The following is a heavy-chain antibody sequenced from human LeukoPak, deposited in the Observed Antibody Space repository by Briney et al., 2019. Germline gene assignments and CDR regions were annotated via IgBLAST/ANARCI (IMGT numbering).Heavy chain of an antibody. V-gene: IGHV5-51*01. CDR2: IYPGDSDT. D-gene: IGHD4-17*01. CDR3: ARLFTDDYGDYLYFQH. Sequence: GESLKISCKGSGYSFTSYWIGWVRQMPGKGLEWMGIIYPGDSDTRYSPSFQGQVTISADKSISTAYLQWSSLKASDTAMYYCARLFTDDYGDYLYFQHWGQGTLVTVSS. CDR1: GYSFTSYW. J-gene: IGHJ1*01.